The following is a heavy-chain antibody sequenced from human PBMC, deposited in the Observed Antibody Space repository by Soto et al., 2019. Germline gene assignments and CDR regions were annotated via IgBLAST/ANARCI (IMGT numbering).Heavy chain of an antibody. V-gene: IGHV1-8*01. CDR2: MNPNSGNT. D-gene: IGHD1-20*01. CDR1: GYTFTSYD. CDR3: ARRFRITGTSYYYYYMDV. J-gene: IGHJ6*03. Sequence: GASVKVSCKASGYTFTSYDISWVRQATGQGLEWMGWMNPNSGNTGYAQKFQGRVTMTRNTSISTAYMELSSLRSEDTAVYYCARRFRITGTSYYYYYMDVWGKGTTVTVSS.